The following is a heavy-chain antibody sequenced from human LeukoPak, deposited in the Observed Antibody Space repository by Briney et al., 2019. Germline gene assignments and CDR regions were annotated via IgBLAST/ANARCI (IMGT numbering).Heavy chain of an antibody. Sequence: PSETLSLTCTVSGGSISIYYWNWIRQSAGKGLEWIGRIDASGRTEYNPSLKSRVTMSVDTSKNQFSLTLSSVTAADTAVYYCARRDSSGYFVYWGQGTLVTVPS. J-gene: IGHJ4*02. CDR1: GGSISIYY. V-gene: IGHV4-4*07. D-gene: IGHD3-22*01. CDR2: IDASGRT. CDR3: ARRDSSGYFVY.